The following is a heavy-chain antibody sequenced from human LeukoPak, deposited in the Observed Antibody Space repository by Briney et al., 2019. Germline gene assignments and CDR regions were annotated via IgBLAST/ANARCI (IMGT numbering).Heavy chain of an antibody. CDR1: GFTFSSYS. CDR2: ISSASGSI. J-gene: IGHJ4*02. Sequence: PGGSMRLSCAASGFTFSSYSMNWVRQAPGKGLDWVSYISSASGSIYYADSVKGRFTISRDNAKNSLFLQMNSLRAEDTAVYYCARLPAYCSSTSCYYDYWGQGTLVTVSS. V-gene: IGHV3-48*04. D-gene: IGHD2-2*01. CDR3: ARLPAYCSSTSCYYDY.